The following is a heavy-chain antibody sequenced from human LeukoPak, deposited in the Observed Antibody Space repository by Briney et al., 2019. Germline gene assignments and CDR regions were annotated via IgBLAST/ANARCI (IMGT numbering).Heavy chain of an antibody. D-gene: IGHD2-21*02. V-gene: IGHV3-48*02. J-gene: IGHJ4*02. CDR1: VFTFSYYS. CDR2: ISSSSSTI. CDR3: ARDHTADFDY. Sequence: PGGSQRLSCAASVFTFSYYSMHWARQAPGKGLEGVSYISSSSSTIYYADSVKGRFTIYRDNAKNSLYLQMNSLRDEDTAVYYGARDHTADFDYWGQGTLVTVSS.